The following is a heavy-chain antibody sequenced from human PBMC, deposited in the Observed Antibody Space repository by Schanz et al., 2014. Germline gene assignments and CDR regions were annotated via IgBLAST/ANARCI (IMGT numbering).Heavy chain of an antibody. CDR3: ARHVLPYDAFDI. CDR1: GDSISNYY. V-gene: IGHV4-59*08. Sequence: QVQLHESGPGLVKPSETLSLTCTVSGDSISNYYWTWIRQPPGKRLEWIGYIYYSGSTKYNPSLTIRVTMSVDTSKKQFSLSLSSVSAEDTAVYYCARHVLPYDAFDIWGQGTVVTVSS. J-gene: IGHJ3*02. CDR2: IYYSGST.